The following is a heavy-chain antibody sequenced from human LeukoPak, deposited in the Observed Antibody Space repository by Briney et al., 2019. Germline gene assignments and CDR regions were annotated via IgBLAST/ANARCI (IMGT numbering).Heavy chain of an antibody. J-gene: IGHJ4*02. V-gene: IGHV1-69*04. D-gene: IGHD4/OR15-4a*01. Sequence: SVKVSCKASGYTFTGYYMHWVRQAPGQGLEWMGRIIPILGIANYAQKFQGRVTITADKSTSTAYMELSSLRSEDTAVYYCAREHLTGLLDYWGQGTLVTVSS. CDR3: AREHLTGLLDY. CDR2: IIPILGIA. CDR1: GYTFTGYY.